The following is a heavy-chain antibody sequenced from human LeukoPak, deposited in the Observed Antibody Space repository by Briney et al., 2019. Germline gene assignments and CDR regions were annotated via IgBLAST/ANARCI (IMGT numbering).Heavy chain of an antibody. CDR1: GFTFSSYA. D-gene: IGHD6-19*01. J-gene: IGHJ6*02. Sequence: GGSLRLSCAASGFTFSSYAMSWVRQAPGKGLKWVSAISGSGGSTYYADSVKGRFTISRDNSKNTLYLQMNSLRAEDTAVYYCAKDSSGWADYYYYGMDVWGQGTTVTVSS. CDR2: ISGSGGST. CDR3: AKDSSGWADYYYYGMDV. V-gene: IGHV3-23*01.